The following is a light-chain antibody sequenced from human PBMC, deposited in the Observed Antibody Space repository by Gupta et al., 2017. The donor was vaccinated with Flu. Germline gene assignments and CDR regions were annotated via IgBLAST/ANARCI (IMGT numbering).Light chain of an antibody. J-gene: IGLJ1*01. CDR3: SSYAGSINVYV. CDR2: EVT. V-gene: IGLV2-8*03. CDR1: SSDVGGYDY. Sequence: SSDVGGYDYVSWYQQHPGKAPKLLIYEVTRRPSGVPDRFFGSKSGNTASLTVSGLQADDEADYYCSSYAGSINVYVFGSGTKVTVL.